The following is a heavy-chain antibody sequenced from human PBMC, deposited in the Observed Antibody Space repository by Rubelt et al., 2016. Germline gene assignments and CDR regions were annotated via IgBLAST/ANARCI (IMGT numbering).Heavy chain of an antibody. CDR1: GGTFSSYA. CDR2: RNPNSGGT. V-gene: IGHV1-2*02. J-gene: IGHJ3*02. D-gene: IGHD6-19*01. CDR3: ATSSGYSSGWGAFDI. Sequence: QVQLVQSGAEVKKPGSSVKVSCKASGGTFSSYAISWVRQAPGQGLEWMGWRNPNSGGTNYAQRLQGRVTMTRDTSISSAYMELNRLTPDDTAVYYCATSSGYSSGWGAFDIWGQGTMVIVS.